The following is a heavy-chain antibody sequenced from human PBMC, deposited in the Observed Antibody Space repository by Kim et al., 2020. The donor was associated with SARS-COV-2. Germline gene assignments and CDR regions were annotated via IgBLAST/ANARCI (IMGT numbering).Heavy chain of an antibody. CDR3: ARGWAVDV. CDR1: GFSFSDYW. D-gene: IGHD6-19*01. Sequence: GGSLRLSCAASGFSFSDYWMTWVRQPPGKGLEWVANIKPDGSDKYCVDSAKGRFTISRDNAKNSLYLQMNSLRVEDSAVYFCARGWAVDVWGQGTTVTVSS. CDR2: IKPDGSDK. V-gene: IGHV3-7*03. J-gene: IGHJ6*02.